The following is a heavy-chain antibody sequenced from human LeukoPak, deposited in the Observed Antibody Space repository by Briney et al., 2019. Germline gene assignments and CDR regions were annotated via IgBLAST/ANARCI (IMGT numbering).Heavy chain of an antibody. CDR3: AKHNSGNFIYFDS. CDR2: ITGSGGTT. CDR1: GFTFSSYA. D-gene: IGHD1-26*01. V-gene: IGHV3-23*01. J-gene: IGHJ4*02. Sequence: GGSLRLSCAASGFTFSSYAMTWVRQAPGKGLEWVSVITGSGGTTYYADSVRGRFTLSRDNSKNTLYLQMNSLGAEDTAVYYCAKHNSGNFIYFDSWGQGALVTVSS.